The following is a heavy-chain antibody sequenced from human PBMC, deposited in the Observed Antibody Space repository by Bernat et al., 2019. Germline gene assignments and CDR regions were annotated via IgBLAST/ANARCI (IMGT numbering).Heavy chain of an antibody. CDR3: AVGPDY. V-gene: IGHV4-34*01. CDR1: GGSYSDYY. D-gene: IGHD1-26*01. CDR2: GNHSGST. J-gene: IGHJ4*02. Sequence: QVQLQQWGAGLLKPSETLSLSCAVYGGSYSDYYWSWIRQPPGKGLEWIGEGNHSGSTNYNPSLKSRVTISVDTSKNHFSLKLSSVTAAETAMYYCAVGPDYWGQGTLVTVYS.